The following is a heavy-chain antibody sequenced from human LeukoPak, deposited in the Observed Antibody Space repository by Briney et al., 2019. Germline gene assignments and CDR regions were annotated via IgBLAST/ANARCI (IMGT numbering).Heavy chain of an antibody. CDR2: ISAYNGNT. D-gene: IGHD3-16*02. CDR1: GYTFTSYG. J-gene: IGHJ6*02. CDR3: AREAMITFGGVIAHYYYYGMDV. Sequence: GASVKVSCKASGYTFTSYGISWVRQAPGQGLEWMGWISAYNGNTNYAQKLQSRVTMTTDTSTSTAYMELRSLRSDDTAVYYCAREAMITFGGVIAHYYYYGMDVWGQGTTVTVSS. V-gene: IGHV1-18*01.